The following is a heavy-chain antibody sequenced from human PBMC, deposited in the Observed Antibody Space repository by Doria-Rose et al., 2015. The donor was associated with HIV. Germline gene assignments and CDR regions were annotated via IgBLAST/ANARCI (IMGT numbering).Heavy chain of an antibody. V-gene: IGHV2-26*01. J-gene: IGHJ4*02. D-gene: IGHD6-13*01. CDR2: IFSDDER. CDR3: ARIKSSRWYHKYYFDF. CDR1: GVSLSSPGMG. Sequence: ESGPVLVKPTETLTLTCTVSGVSLSSPGMGVSWIRQPPGKALEWLANIFSDDERSYKTSLKSRLTISGGTSKSQLVLTMTDMDPVDTATYYCARIKSSRWYHKYYFDFWGQGTRVIVSA.